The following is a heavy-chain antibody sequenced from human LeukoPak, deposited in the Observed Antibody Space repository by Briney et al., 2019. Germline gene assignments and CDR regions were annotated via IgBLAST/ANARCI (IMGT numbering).Heavy chain of an antibody. CDR3: AKGGLWYGKNDH. CDR2: ITGSGDST. CDR1: GFTFSNYA. J-gene: IGHJ4*02. Sequence: GGSLRLSCTASGFTFSNYAMSWVRQAPGKGLEWVSPITGSGDSTYNADSVKGRFTISRDNSENTMNLQMNSLRAEATAVYYCAKGGLWYGKNDHWGQGTLVTVSS. V-gene: IGHV3-23*01. D-gene: IGHD6-13*01.